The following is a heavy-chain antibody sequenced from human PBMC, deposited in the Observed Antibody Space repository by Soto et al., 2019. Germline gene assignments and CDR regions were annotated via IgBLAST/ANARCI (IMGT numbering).Heavy chain of an antibody. CDR2: VSRGSGTT. Sequence: EVQLLESGGGLVQPGGSLRLSCAVSGFRYSTYGVTWVRRAPGKGLEWVSGVSRGSGTTHYKDSVRGRFTVTGNNSKNTVYLEMNSLRLEDTAVYYCTRWNGYADYWGQGTLVTVSS. J-gene: IGHJ4*02. CDR1: GFRYSTYG. D-gene: IGHD1-1*01. V-gene: IGHV3-23*01. CDR3: TRWNGYADY.